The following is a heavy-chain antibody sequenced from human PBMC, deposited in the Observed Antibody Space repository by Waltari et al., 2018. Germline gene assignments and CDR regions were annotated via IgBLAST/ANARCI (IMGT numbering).Heavy chain of an antibody. J-gene: IGHJ4*02. CDR1: GFAFPSHA. D-gene: IGHD1-26*01. CDR3: AKLPGSYYLYYFHY. CDR2: INDNGRNT. Sequence: EVRLLESGGGLVQPGGSLRLSCAASGFAFPSHAMSWVRQPPGKGLEWVPSINDNGRNTYYADSVKGQFTISRDNSNDILYLQINSLRADDTAVYYCAKLPGSYYLYYFHYWGQGTLVTVSS. V-gene: IGHV3-23*01.